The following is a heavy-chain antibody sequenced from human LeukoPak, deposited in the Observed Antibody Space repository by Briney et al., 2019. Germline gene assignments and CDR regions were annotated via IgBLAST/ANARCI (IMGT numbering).Heavy chain of an antibody. CDR3: ATDTAGINFDH. J-gene: IGHJ4*02. D-gene: IGHD6-13*01. V-gene: IGHV1-2*02. Sequence: ASVKVSCKASGYTFTSYGISWVRQAPGQGLEWMGWIDPNSGGTNYAQKFQGRVTMTRDTSISTAYMELSSLRSDDTAVYYCATDTAGINFDHWGQGTLVTVSS. CDR1: GYTFTSYG. CDR2: IDPNSGGT.